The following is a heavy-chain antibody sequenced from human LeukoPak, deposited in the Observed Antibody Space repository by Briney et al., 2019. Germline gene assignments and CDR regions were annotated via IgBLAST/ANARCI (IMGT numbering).Heavy chain of an antibody. CDR2: ITPIFGTA. CDR3: ASSVVPAAYYYYYYGMDV. D-gene: IGHD2-2*01. V-gene: IGHV1-69*13. J-gene: IGHJ6*02. CDR1: GGTFSSYA. Sequence: GASVKVSCKASGGTFSSYAISWVRQAPGQGLEWMGGITPIFGTANYAQKFQGRVTITADESTSTAYMELSSLRSEDTAVYYCASSVVPAAYYYYYYGMDVWGQGTTVTVSS.